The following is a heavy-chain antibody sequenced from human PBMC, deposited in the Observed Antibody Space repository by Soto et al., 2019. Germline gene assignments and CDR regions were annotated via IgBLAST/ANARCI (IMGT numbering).Heavy chain of an antibody. CDR3: ARHGVITYHWFDP. V-gene: IGHV4-39*01. D-gene: IGHD3-10*01. Sequence: SETLSLTCTVSGGSISSSSYYWGWIRQPPGKGLEWIGSIYYSGSTYYNPSLKSRVTISVDTSKNQFSLKLSSVTAADTAVYYCARHGVITYHWFDPWGQGTLVTVSS. CDR1: GGSISSSSYY. CDR2: IYYSGST. J-gene: IGHJ5*02.